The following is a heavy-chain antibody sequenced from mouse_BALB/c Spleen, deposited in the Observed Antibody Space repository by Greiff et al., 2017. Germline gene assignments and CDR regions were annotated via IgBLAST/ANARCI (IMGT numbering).Heavy chain of an antibody. D-gene: IGHD1-1*01. J-gene: IGHJ2*01. Sequence: LQQPGAELVKPGASVKMSCKASGYTFTSYNMHWVKQTPGQGLEWIGAIYPGNGDTSYNQKFKGKATLTADKSSSTAYMQLSSLTSEDSAVYYCARRGTTVYFDYWGQGTTLTVSS. CDR2: IYPGNGDT. CDR1: GYTFTSYN. CDR3: ARRGTTVYFDY. V-gene: IGHV1-12*01.